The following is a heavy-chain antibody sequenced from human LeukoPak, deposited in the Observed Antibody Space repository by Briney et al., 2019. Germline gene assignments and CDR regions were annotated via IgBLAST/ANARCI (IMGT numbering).Heavy chain of an antibody. V-gene: IGHV4-34*01. CDR2: INHSGST. J-gene: IGHJ6*03. CDR1: GGSFSGYY. D-gene: IGHD6-13*01. CDR3: ARGGSSSWYNYYYYYYMDV. Sequence: SETLSLTCAVYGGSFSGYYWSWIRQPPGKGLEWIGEINHSGSTNYNPSLKSRVTISVDTSKNQFSLKLSSVTAADTAVYYCARGGSSSWYNYYYYYYMDVWGKGTTVTVSS.